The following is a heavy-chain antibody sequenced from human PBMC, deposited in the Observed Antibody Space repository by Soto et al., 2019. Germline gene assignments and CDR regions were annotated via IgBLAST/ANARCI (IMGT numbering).Heavy chain of an antibody. V-gene: IGHV3-66*01. CDR1: GFTVSSNY. J-gene: IGHJ5*02. D-gene: IGHD2-2*01. CDR2: IYSGGST. Sequence: EVQLVESGGGLVQPGGSLRLSCAASGFTVSSNYMSWVRQAPGKGLEWVSVIYSGGSTYYADSVKGRFTISRDNSKNTLYLQMNSLRAEDTAVYYCARVGCSSTSCYAGGWFDPWGQGTLVTVSS. CDR3: ARVGCSSTSCYAGGWFDP.